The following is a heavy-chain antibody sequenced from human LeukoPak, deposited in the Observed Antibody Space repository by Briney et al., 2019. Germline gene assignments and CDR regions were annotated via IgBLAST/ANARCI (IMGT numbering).Heavy chain of an antibody. CDR1: GFTFSNAW. CDR2: IKSKTDSGTT. CDR3: TTSIMITFGGVIVNY. D-gene: IGHD3-16*02. V-gene: IGHV3-15*01. Sequence: GGSLRLSCAASGFTFSNAWMSWVRQAPGKGLEWVGRIKSKTDSGTTDYAAPVKGRFTISRDDSKNTLYLQMNSLKTEDTAVYYCTTSIMITFGGVIVNYWGQGTLVTVSS. J-gene: IGHJ4*02.